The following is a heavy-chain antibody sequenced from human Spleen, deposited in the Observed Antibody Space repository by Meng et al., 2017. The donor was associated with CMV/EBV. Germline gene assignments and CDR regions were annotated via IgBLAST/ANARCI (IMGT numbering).Heavy chain of an antibody. D-gene: IGHD6-6*01. CDR1: GFSFSRFW. Sequence: GESLKISCVASGFSFSRFWMHWVRQVPGKGLVWVSRVNSDGNDTPYAESVKGRFTISRDNAKNTLYLEMNSLRGEDTAVYYCARGVSSIAARPGFDYWGQGTLVTVSS. CDR2: VNSDGNDT. J-gene: IGHJ4*02. V-gene: IGHV3-74*01. CDR3: ARGVSSIAARPGFDY.